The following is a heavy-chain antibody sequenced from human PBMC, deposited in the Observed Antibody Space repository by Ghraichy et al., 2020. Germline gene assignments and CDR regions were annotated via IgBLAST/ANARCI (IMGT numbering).Heavy chain of an antibody. CDR2: INPKNGVT. V-gene: IGHV1-2*02. Sequence: ASVKVSCKASGDTFTGYYMQWVRQAPGQGLEWLGWINPKNGVTNYAQKVQGRVTMTRDTSISTAYMELSRLRSDDTAVYYCARVPLLDYYYYYGMDVWGQGTTVTVSS. J-gene: IGHJ6*02. CDR1: GDTFTGYY. CDR3: ARVPLLDYYYYYGMDV.